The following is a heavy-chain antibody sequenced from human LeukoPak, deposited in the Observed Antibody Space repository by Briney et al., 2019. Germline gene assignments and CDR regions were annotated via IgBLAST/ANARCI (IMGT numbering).Heavy chain of an antibody. Sequence: GASVKVSCKASGGTFSSYAFNWVRQAPGQGLEWMGGIIPIFGTPNYVQKFQGRVTITADKSASTAYMELSSLRSEDTAVYYCARERVLRYFDWSRDAFDIWGQGTMVTVSS. J-gene: IGHJ3*02. CDR2: IIPIFGTP. V-gene: IGHV1-69*06. D-gene: IGHD3-9*01. CDR3: ARERVLRYFDWSRDAFDI. CDR1: GGTFSSYA.